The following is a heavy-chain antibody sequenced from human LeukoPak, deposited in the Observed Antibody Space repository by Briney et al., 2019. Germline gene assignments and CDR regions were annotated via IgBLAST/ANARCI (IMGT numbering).Heavy chain of an antibody. CDR2: IDARSGIT. J-gene: IGHJ3*02. D-gene: IGHD3-3*01. CDR1: GGSISSYY. Sequence: PSETLSLTCTVSGGSISSYYWSWIRQPPGKGPEWVSYIDARSGITYYADSVQGRFTISRDNAKESVFLQMNSLRADDTAVYYCARTYDFGRGPPGDAFDNWGPGTLVIVSS. V-gene: IGHV3-48*01. CDR3: ARTYDFGRGPPGDAFDN.